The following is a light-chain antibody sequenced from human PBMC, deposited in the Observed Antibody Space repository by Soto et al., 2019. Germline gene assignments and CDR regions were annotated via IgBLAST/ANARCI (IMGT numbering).Light chain of an antibody. CDR2: AAS. Sequence: DIQMTQSPSSLSASVGDRVTITCRASQSMSRYLNWYQKKPGKAPKLLIYAASTLQSGVPSRFSGNESGTDFTLTISSLQPEDTATYYCQQSYNLKFTFGPGTKVDIK. J-gene: IGKJ3*01. CDR3: QQSYNLKFT. V-gene: IGKV1-39*01. CDR1: QSMSRY.